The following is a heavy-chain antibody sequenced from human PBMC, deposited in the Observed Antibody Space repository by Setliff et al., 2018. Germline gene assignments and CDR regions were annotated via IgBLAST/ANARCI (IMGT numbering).Heavy chain of an antibody. V-gene: IGHV3-33*06. CDR2: IWYDGSK. CDR1: GFTFSSYG. Sequence: GGSLRLSCAASGFTFSSYGMHWVRQAPGKGLEWVAVIWYDGSKYYADSVKGRFTISRDNSKNTVYLQMNSLKAEDTAVYYCAKGGALLYYFDFWGQGTLVTVS. D-gene: IGHD2-15*01. CDR3: AKGGALLYYFDF. J-gene: IGHJ4*02.